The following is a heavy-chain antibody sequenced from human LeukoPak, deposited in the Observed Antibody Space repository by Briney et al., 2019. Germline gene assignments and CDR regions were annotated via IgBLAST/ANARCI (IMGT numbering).Heavy chain of an antibody. V-gene: IGHV3-30-3*01. CDR3: ASASEYYDSSGYYHYDAFDI. Sequence: PGGSLRLSCAASGFTFSSYAMHWVRRAPGKGLEWVAVISYDGSNKYYADSVKGRFTISRDNSKNTLYLQMNSLRAEDTAVYYCASASEYYDSSGYYHYDAFDIWGQGTTVTVSS. CDR2: ISYDGSNK. J-gene: IGHJ3*02. CDR1: GFTFSSYA. D-gene: IGHD3-22*01.